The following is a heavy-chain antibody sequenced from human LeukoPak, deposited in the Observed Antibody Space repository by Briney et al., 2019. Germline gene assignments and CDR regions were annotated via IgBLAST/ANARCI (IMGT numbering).Heavy chain of an antibody. Sequence: SETLSLTCAVSGYSISSGYYWSWIRQPPGKGLEWIGNMYHSGSTYYNPSLKSRVTISVDTSKNQFSLKLSSVTAADTAVYYCARDYRYCSSTSCYAFDYWGQGTLVTVSS. V-gene: IGHV4-38-2*02. CDR3: ARDYRYCSSTSCYAFDY. CDR1: GYSISSGYY. D-gene: IGHD2-2*01. J-gene: IGHJ4*02. CDR2: MYHSGST.